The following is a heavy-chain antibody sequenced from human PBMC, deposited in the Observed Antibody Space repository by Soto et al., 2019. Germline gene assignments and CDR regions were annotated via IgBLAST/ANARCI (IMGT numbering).Heavy chain of an antibody. V-gene: IGHV1-8*01. CDR3: ARGRGRGSGGSCYSRDY. Sequence: QVQLVQSGAEVKKPGASVKVSCKASGYTFTSYDINWVRQATGQGLEWMGWMNPNSGNTGYAQKFQGRVPMTRNTSRSTADMERSSLRSEDTAVYYCARGRGRGSGGSCYSRDYWGQGTLVTVSS. J-gene: IGHJ4*02. D-gene: IGHD2-15*01. CDR1: GYTFTSYD. CDR2: MNPNSGNT.